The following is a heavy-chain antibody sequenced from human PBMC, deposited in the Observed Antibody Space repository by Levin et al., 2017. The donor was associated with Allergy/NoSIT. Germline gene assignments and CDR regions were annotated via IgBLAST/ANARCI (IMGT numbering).Heavy chain of an antibody. V-gene: IGHV4-59*01. Sequence: SETLSLTCTVSGGSISYYYWSWIRQPPGKGLEWIGYIYYSGTTNYNPSLKSRVTISVDTSKSQFSLKLTSVTAADTAIYYCARMGDTAMVDPFDYWGQGTLVTVSS. CDR2: IYYSGTT. CDR1: GGSISYYY. J-gene: IGHJ4*02. CDR3: ARMGDTAMVDPFDY. D-gene: IGHD5-18*01.